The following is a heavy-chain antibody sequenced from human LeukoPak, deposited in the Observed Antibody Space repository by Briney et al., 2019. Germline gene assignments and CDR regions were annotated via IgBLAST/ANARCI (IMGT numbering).Heavy chain of an antibody. D-gene: IGHD1-26*01. CDR3: TTRLSIVGATGEDY. J-gene: IGHJ4*02. CDR2: IKSKTDGGTT. CDR1: GFTFSNAW. V-gene: IGHV3-15*07. Sequence: GGSLRLSCAASGFTFSNAWMNWVRQAPGKGLEWVGRIKSKTDGGTTDYAAPVKGRFTISRDDSKNTLYLQMNSLKTEDTAVYYCTTRLSIVGATGEDYWGQGTLVTVSS.